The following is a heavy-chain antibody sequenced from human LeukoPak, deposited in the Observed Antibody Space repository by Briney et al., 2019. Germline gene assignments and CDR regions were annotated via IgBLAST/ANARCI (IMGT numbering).Heavy chain of an antibody. V-gene: IGHV1-24*01. CDR1: GYTLTELS. D-gene: IGHD3-10*01. CDR3: AREVPDYYGSGRPAVVDY. J-gene: IGHJ4*02. CDR2: FDPEDGET. Sequence: ASVKVSCKVSGYTLTELSMHWVRQAPGKGLEWMGGFDPEDGETIYAQKFQGRVTMTEDTSTDTAYMELRSLRSDDTAVYYCAREVPDYYGSGRPAVVDYWGQGTLVTVSS.